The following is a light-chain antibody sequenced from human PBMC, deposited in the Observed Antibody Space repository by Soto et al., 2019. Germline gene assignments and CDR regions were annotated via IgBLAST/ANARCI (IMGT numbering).Light chain of an antibody. CDR2: EVT. CDR3: SSYTSTSTPYV. V-gene: IGLV2-14*01. J-gene: IGLJ1*01. CDR1: SSDVGYYDF. Sequence: QSALTQPASVSGSPGQSITISCTGTSSDVGYYDFVAWYQQYPGKAPKVIIYEVTNWPSGVSNRFSGSKSGNTASLTISGLQAEDEADYYCSSYTSTSTPYVFGSGTKVTVL.